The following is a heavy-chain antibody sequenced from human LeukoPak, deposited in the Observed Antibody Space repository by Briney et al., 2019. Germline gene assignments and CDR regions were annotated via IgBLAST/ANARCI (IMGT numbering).Heavy chain of an antibody. Sequence: PSETLSLTCTVSGGSISSYYWSWIRQPPGKGLEWIGYIYYSGSTNYNPSLKSRVTISVDTSKNQFSLKLSSVTAADTAVYYCAGNDYGGNLGYWGQGTLVTVSS. CDR3: AGNDYGGNLGY. D-gene: IGHD4-23*01. V-gene: IGHV4-59*01. CDR1: GGSISSYY. CDR2: IYYSGST. J-gene: IGHJ4*02.